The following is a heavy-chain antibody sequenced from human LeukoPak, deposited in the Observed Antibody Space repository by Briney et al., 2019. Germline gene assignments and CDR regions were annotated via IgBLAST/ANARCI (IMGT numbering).Heavy chain of an antibody. J-gene: IGHJ4*02. Sequence: PGGSLRLSCAASGXTFSTYWVHWVRQAPGKGLVWVSRINTDGSSTTYADSVKGRFTISRDNARNTLYLQVSSLRAEDTSVYYCARQSYYYDSSGYYHDYWGQGTLVTVSS. D-gene: IGHD3-22*01. V-gene: IGHV3-74*01. CDR2: INTDGSST. CDR1: GXTFSTYW. CDR3: ARQSYYYDSSGYYHDY.